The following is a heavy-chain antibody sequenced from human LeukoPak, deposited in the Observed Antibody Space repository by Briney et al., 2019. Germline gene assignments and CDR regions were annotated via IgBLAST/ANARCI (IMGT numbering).Heavy chain of an antibody. J-gene: IGHJ5*02. CDR3: ARDPFCNSSTGCYFEDWFDP. CDR1: GFNFDDYD. D-gene: IGHD2/OR15-2a*01. Sequence: GGSLRLSCAASGFNFDDYDMSWVRHVPGKGLEWVSGITWNGDKTGYADSVRGRFAISRDNTKKSLYLQMSSLRAEDTALYYCARDPFCNSSTGCYFEDWFDPWGPGTLVTVSS. CDR2: ITWNGDKT. V-gene: IGHV3-20*04.